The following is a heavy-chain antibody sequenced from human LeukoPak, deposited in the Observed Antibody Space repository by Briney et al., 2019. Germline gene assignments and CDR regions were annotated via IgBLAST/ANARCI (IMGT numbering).Heavy chain of an antibody. V-gene: IGHV3-7*01. CDR1: GFTFSSNY. J-gene: IGHJ4*02. Sequence: GGSLRLSCAASGFTFSSNYMTWVRQAPGKGLEWVANIQDDGSEENYVGSVKGRFIISRDNAKNSLFLQMSSLRDEDTALYYCARGWAAIPDWGQGTLVTVSS. CDR3: ARGWAAIPD. D-gene: IGHD2-21*02. CDR2: IQDDGSEE.